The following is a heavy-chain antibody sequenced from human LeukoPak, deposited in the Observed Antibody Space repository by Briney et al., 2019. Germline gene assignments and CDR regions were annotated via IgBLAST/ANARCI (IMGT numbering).Heavy chain of an antibody. V-gene: IGHV3-74*01. CDR2: INSNGSST. D-gene: IGHD4-17*01. CDR3: GRVYTTVLLDP. J-gene: IGHJ5*02. Sequence: GGSLRLSCAASGFTFSNYCMHWVRQAPGKGLVWVSRINSNGSSTTHADSVKGRFTISRDNSKNKLYLQMNSLRADDTPVYYCGRVYTTVLLDPWGQGTLVTVSS. CDR1: GFTFSNYC.